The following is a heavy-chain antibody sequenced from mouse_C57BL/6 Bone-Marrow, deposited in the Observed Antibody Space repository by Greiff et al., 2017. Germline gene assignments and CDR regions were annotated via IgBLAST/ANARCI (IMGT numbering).Heavy chain of an antibody. J-gene: IGHJ3*01. CDR3: TRIAY. CDR2: IDPENGDT. CDR1: GFNIKDDY. V-gene: IGHV14-4*01. Sequence: EVQLQQSGAELVRPGASVTLSCTASGFNIKDDYMHWVKQRPEPGLEWIGWIDPENGDTEYASKVQGKATITVDTSSNTAYLQLSSLTSEDTAVYYCTRIAYWGQGTLVTVSA.